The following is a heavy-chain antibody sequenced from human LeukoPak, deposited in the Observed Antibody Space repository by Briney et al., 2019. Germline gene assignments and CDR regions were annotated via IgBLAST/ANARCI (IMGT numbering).Heavy chain of an antibody. CDR1: GGFINGYY. V-gene: IGHV4-59*08. Sequence: PSETLSLTCTVSGGFINGYYWSWIRQPPGKGLEWIGYIDYSGSTNYNPSLKSRVTISIDTSKNQFSLKLSSVTAADTAVYYCATGRYYDNVWGSYRPSFDFWGQGTLVTVSS. D-gene: IGHD3-16*02. J-gene: IGHJ4*02. CDR2: IDYSGST. CDR3: ATGRYYDNVWGSYRPSFDF.